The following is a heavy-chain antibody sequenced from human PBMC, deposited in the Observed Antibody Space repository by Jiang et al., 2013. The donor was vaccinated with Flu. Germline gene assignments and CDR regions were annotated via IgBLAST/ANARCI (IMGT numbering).Heavy chain of an antibody. CDR2: SITVGTT. CDR1: SGSISSHY. CDR3: ARSYCGGDCYSMFGYSYYGMDV. V-gene: IGHV4-59*08. J-gene: IGHJ6*02. D-gene: IGHD2-21*02. Sequence: TCTVSSGSISSHYWSWIRQPPGRDWSGLGISITVGTTNYNPSLKSRVTISIDTSTNQFSLKLISVTAPDTAVYYCARSYCGGDCYSMFGYSYYGMDVWGQGTTVTVSS.